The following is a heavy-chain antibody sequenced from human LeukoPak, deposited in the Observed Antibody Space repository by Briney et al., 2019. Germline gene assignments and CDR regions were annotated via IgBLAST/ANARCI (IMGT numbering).Heavy chain of an antibody. CDR2: ISSSGSTI. J-gene: IGHJ4*02. CDR3: ARGYSYGSGSYYCDY. V-gene: IGHV3-48*03. Sequence: PGRSLRLSCAASGFTFSSYEMNWVRQAPGKGLEWVSYISSSGSTIYYADSVKGRFTISRDNAKNSLYLQMNSLRAEDTAVYYCARGYSYGSGSYYCDYWGQGTLSPSPQ. CDR1: GFTFSSYE. D-gene: IGHD3-10*01.